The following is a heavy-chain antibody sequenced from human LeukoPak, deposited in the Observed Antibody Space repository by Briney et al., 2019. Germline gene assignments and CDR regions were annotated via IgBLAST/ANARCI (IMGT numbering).Heavy chain of an antibody. V-gene: IGHV4-34*01. Sequence: SETLSLTCAVYGGSFSAYYWSWIRQPPGKGLEWIGEINHSGSTNYNPSLKSRVTMSVDTSKNQFSLKLSPVTAADTAVYYCSSGYSYAFDYWGQGPLVTVSS. J-gene: IGHJ4*02. CDR1: GGSFSAYY. D-gene: IGHD5-18*01. CDR2: INHSGST. CDR3: SSGYSYAFDY.